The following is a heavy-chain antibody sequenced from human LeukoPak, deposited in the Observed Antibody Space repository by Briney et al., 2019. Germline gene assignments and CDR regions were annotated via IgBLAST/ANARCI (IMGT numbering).Heavy chain of an antibody. D-gene: IGHD2-2*01. CDR3: AKDFGQSSWVVLAAPYYFDY. V-gene: IGHV3-23*01. J-gene: IGHJ4*02. Sequence: PGGSLRLSCAASGFTFSSYAMSWVRQAPGKGLEWVSAISGSGGSTYYADSVKGRFTISRDNSKNTLYLQMNSLRAEDTAVYYCAKDFGQSSWVVLAAPYYFDYWGQGTLVTVSS. CDR1: GFTFSSYA. CDR2: ISGSGGST.